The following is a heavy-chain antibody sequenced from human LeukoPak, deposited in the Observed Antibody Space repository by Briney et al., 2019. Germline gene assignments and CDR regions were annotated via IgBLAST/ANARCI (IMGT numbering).Heavy chain of an antibody. CDR1: GGSFSGYY. J-gene: IGHJ4*02. Sequence: SETLSLTCAVYGGSFSGYYWSWIRQPPGKGLEWIGEINHSGSTNYNPSLKSRVTISVDTSKNQFSLKLSSVTAADTAVYYCARAPTVLMVYAKGDYFDYWGQGTLVTVSS. V-gene: IGHV4-34*01. CDR3: ARAPTVLMVYAKGDYFDY. D-gene: IGHD2-8*01. CDR2: INHSGST.